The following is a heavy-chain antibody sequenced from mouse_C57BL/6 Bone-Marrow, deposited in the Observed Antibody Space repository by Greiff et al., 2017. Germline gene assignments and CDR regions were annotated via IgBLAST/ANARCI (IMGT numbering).Heavy chain of an antibody. CDR3: ALWGFDY. Sequence: VKLQESGPELVKPGASVKLSCKASGYTFTSYDINWVKQRPGQGLEWIGWIYPRDGSTKYNEKFKGKATLTVDTSSSTAYMELHSLTSEDSAVYFCALWGFDYWGQGTTLTVSS. J-gene: IGHJ2*01. CDR2: IYPRDGST. CDR1: GYTFTSYD. V-gene: IGHV1-85*01. D-gene: IGHD6-1*01.